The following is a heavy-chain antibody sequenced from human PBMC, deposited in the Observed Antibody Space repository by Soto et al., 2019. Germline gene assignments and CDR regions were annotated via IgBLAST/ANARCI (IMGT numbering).Heavy chain of an antibody. CDR3: TTGPEKRLDPYYYYYGMDV. J-gene: IGHJ6*02. CDR2: IKSKTDGGTT. D-gene: IGHD6-25*01. CDR1: GFTFSNAW. V-gene: IGHV3-15*07. Sequence: GGSLRLSCAASGFTFSNAWMNWVRQAPGKGLEWVGRIKSKTDGGTTDYAAPVKGRFTISRDDSKNTLYLQMNSLKTEDTAVYYCTTGPEKRLDPYYYYYGMDVGGQGTTVTVSS.